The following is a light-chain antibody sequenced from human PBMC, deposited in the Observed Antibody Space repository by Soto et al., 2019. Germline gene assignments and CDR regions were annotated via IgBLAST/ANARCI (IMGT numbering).Light chain of an antibody. Sequence: QSVLTQPASVSVSPGQSITISCTGSSSDIGGYDSVSWYQQHPGRAPKLIIYDVSNRPSGVSDRFSGSKSGNTASLTISGLQAEDDADYYCNSYTVTTTPGYVFGAGTRSPS. CDR1: SSDIGGYDS. J-gene: IGLJ1*01. CDR3: NSYTVTTTPGYV. V-gene: IGLV2-14*03. CDR2: DVS.